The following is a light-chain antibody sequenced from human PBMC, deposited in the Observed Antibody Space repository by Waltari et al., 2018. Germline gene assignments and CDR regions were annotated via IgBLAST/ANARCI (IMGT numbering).Light chain of an antibody. Sequence: QSALTQPRSVSGSPGQSVTLSCTGTNSDVGAYNYVSWYQQRPGKAPNRVIYEVDKRPAEVPDRFSGSKAGNTASLTISGLQADDEADYYCCSYAGRYTSVFGGGTKVTVL. J-gene: IGLJ2*01. CDR1: NSDVGAYNY. CDR2: EVD. V-gene: IGLV2-11*01. CDR3: CSYAGRYTSV.